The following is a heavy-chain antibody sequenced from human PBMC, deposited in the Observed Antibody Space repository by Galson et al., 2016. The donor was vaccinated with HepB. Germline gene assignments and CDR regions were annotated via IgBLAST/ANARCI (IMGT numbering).Heavy chain of an antibody. V-gene: IGHV6-1*01. CDR2: TYYRSKWYN. J-gene: IGHJ4*02. D-gene: IGHD6-13*01. Sequence: CAISGDSVSSNSVAWNWIRQSPSRGLEWLGRTYYRSKWYNDYAVSVKRRITINPDTTKNQFSLQLNSVTPEDTAVYYCARTWHSSFDYWGQGTLVTVSS. CDR3: ARTWHSSFDY. CDR1: GDSVSSNSVA.